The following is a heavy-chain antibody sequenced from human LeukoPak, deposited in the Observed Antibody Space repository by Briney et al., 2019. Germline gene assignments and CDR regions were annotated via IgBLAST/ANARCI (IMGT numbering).Heavy chain of an antibody. D-gene: IGHD3-10*01. J-gene: IGHJ4*02. V-gene: IGHV4-59*08. CDR2: IYYSGST. CDR3: ARHRGSTEASDY. CDR1: GGSISSYY. Sequence: SETLSLTCTVSGGSISSYYWSWIRQPPGKGLEWIGYIYYSGSTNYNPSLKSRVTISVDTSKNQFSLKLSSVTAADTAVYYCARHRGSTEASDYWGQGTLVTVSS.